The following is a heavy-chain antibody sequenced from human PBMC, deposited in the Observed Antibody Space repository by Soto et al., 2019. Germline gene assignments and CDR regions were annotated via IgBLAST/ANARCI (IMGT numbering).Heavy chain of an antibody. J-gene: IGHJ3*02. V-gene: IGHV3-15*07. D-gene: IGHD2-8*01. CDR3: TTDGNVLMVYDLDAFDI. CDR1: SVSNAW. Sequence: SVSNAWMNWVRQAPGKGLEWVGRIKSKTDGGTTDYAAPVKGRFTISRDDSKNTLYLQMNSLKTEDTAVYYCTTDGNVLMVYDLDAFDIWGHGTMVTVSS. CDR2: IKSKTDGGTT.